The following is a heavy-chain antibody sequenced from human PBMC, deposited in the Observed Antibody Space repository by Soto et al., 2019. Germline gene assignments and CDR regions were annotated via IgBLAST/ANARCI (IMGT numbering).Heavy chain of an antibody. V-gene: IGHV3-73*02. CDR1: GFTFSGSA. CDR3: TSHSGFYGSVY. J-gene: IGHJ4*02. CDR2: IRSKAMSYAT. D-gene: IGHD1-26*01. Sequence: EVQLVESGGGLVQPGGSLKLSCAASGFTFSGSAIHWVRQASGKGLEWVGRIRSKAMSYATEYGASVKGRFTISRDDSKTTAYLQMNSLKTEDTAVYYCTSHSGFYGSVYWGQGTLVTVSS.